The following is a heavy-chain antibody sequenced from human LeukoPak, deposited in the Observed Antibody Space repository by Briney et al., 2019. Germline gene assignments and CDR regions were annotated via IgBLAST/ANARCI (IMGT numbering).Heavy chain of an antibody. CDR1: GFTFSSYW. CDR2: IKKVGSEK. D-gene: IGHD5-18*01. V-gene: IGHV3-7*01. CDR3: ARHLSGVTGYTYGRGIDY. J-gene: IGHJ4*02. Sequence: PGGSLRLSCAASGFTFSSYWMSWVRQAPGKGLEWVANIKKVGSEKYYVDSVKGRFTISRDKAKTSLYLQMNSLRAEYTAVYYCARHLSGVTGYTYGRGIDYWGQGTLVTVSS.